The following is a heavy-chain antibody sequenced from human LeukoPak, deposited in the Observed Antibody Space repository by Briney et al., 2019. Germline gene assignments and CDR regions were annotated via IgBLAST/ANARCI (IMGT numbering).Heavy chain of an antibody. CDR3: AGDPGYSGYD. CDR2: ISYDGSNK. CDR1: GFTFSSYA. J-gene: IGHJ4*02. D-gene: IGHD5-12*01. Sequence: PGGSLRLSCAVSGFTFSSYAMHWVRQAPGKGLEWVAVISYDGSNKYYADSVKGRFTISRDNAKNSLYLQMNSLRAEDTAVYYCAGDPGYSGYDWGQGTLVTVSS. V-gene: IGHV3-30-3*01.